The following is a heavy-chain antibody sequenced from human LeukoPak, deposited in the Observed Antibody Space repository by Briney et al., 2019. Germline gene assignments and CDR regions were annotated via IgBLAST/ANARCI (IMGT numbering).Heavy chain of an antibody. D-gene: IGHD3-22*01. CDR2: IYYSGST. CDR3: ARRVTMTEVDY. J-gene: IGHJ4*02. Sequence: SETLSLTCTVFDDSITDYYWSWIRQPPGKGLEWIGYIYYSGSTNYNPSLKSRVTISIDTSKKQFSLKLRSVTATDTAVYYCARRVTMTEVDYWGQGTLVTVSS. CDR1: DDSITDYY. V-gene: IGHV4-59*01.